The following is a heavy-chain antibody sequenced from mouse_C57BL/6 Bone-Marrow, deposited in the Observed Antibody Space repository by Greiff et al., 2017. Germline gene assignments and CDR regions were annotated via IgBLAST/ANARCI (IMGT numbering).Heavy chain of an antibody. J-gene: IGHJ4*01. CDR1: GYTFTSYG. Sequence: VKLQQSGAELARPGASVKLSCKASGYTFTSYGISWVKQRPGQGLEWIGEIYPRSGNTYYNEKFKGKATLTADKSSSTAYMELRSLTSEDSAVYSCARGSWLLGMAYWGQGTSVTVSS. V-gene: IGHV1-81*01. CDR3: ARGSWLLGMAY. D-gene: IGHD2-3*01. CDR2: IYPRSGNT.